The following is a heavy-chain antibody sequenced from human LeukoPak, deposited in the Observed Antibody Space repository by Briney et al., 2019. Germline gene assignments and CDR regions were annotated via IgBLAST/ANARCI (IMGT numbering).Heavy chain of an antibody. V-gene: IGHV4-59*01. D-gene: IGHD3-22*01. CDR2: IYYSGST. CDR3: AGASYDSSGVH. CDR1: GGSISSYY. Sequence: SETLSLTCTVSGGSISSYYWSWIRQPPGKGLEWIGCIYYSGSTNYNPSLKSRVTISVDTSKHQFSLKLSSVTAADTAVYYCAGASYDSSGVHWGQGTLVTVSS. J-gene: IGHJ4*02.